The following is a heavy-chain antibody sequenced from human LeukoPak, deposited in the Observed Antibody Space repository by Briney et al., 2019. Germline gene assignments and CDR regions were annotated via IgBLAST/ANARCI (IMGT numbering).Heavy chain of an antibody. D-gene: IGHD6-19*01. V-gene: IGHV3-30*02. CDR3: AKDGVSGWSYYYYMDV. CDR1: GFTFSSYW. J-gene: IGHJ6*03. CDR2: IRYDGSNK. Sequence: GGSLRLSCAASGFTFSSYWMSWVRQAPGKGLEWVAFIRYDGSNKYYADSVKGRFTISRDNSKKLYLQMNSLRAEDTAVYYCAKDGVSGWSYYYYMDVWGKGTTVTISS.